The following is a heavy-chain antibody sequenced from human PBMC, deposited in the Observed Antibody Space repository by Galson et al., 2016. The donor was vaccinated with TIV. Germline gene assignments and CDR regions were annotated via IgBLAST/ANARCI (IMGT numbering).Heavy chain of an antibody. V-gene: IGHV3-30*04. CDR2: ISYDGTIE. CDR3: AKQETSGSDPLTVTIGLQY. J-gene: IGHJ4*02. CDR1: GFTFKYYP. D-gene: IGHD4-17*01. Sequence: SLRLSCAASGFTFKYYPMHWVRQAPGKGLEWLAVISYDGTIETYADSVKGRFTLFRDNSKNKLYLQMNSLRDEDTATYYCAKQETSGSDPLTVTIGLQYWGQGTLVTVSS.